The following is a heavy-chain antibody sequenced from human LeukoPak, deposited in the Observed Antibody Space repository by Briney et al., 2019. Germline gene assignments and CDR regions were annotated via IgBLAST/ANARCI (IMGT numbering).Heavy chain of an antibody. CDR2: INPNSGGT. CDR1: GYTFTGYY. D-gene: IGHD4-17*01. CDR3: ARGYDYGDYYYYYYMDV. J-gene: IGHJ6*03. Sequence: GASVKVSCKASGYTFTGYYMHWVRQAPGQGLEWMGWINPNSGGTNYAQKFQGRVTMTRDTSISTAYMELSRLRSDDTAVYYCARGYDYGDYYYYYYMDVWGKGTTVTISS. V-gene: IGHV1-2*02.